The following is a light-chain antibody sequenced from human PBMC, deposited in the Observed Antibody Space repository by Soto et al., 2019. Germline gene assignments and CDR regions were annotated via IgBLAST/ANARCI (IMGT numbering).Light chain of an antibody. J-gene: IGKJ1*01. Sequence: DIRRTQSPSSLSASVGDRVTITCRASQSISNYLNWYQQKPGKAPKLLMYAASSLQSGVPSRFGGSGSGTDCTLTISSLQPEDFATYYCQQSYSTPRTVGQGTKVEIK. V-gene: IGKV1-39*01. CDR1: QSISNY. CDR3: QQSYSTPRT. CDR2: AAS.